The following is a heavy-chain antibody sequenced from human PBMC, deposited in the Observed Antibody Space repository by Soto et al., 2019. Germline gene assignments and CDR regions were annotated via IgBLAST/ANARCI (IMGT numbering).Heavy chain of an antibody. V-gene: IGHV4-39*01. J-gene: IGHJ3*02. CDR1: GGSISSRSYY. Sequence: QLQLQESGPGLVKPSETLSLTCTVSGGSISSRSYYWGWIRQPPGKGLEWIGSIYYSGSTYYNPSLKSRVTISVDTSKNQFSQKLSSVTAADTAVYYCARAIAQDAFDIWGQGTMVTVSS. D-gene: IGHD2-15*01. CDR3: ARAIAQDAFDI. CDR2: IYYSGST.